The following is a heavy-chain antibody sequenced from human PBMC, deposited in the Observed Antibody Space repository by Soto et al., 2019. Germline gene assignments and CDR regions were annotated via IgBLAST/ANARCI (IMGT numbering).Heavy chain of an antibody. Sequence: SETLSLTCTVSGGSISSGGYYWSWIRQHPGKGLEWIGYIYYSGSTYYNPSLKSRVTISVDTSKNQFSLKLSSVTAADTAVYYCARKQMVRGVNFDYWGQGTLVTVSS. J-gene: IGHJ4*02. D-gene: IGHD3-10*01. CDR3: ARKQMVRGVNFDY. CDR2: IYYSGST. CDR1: GGSISSGGYY. V-gene: IGHV4-31*03.